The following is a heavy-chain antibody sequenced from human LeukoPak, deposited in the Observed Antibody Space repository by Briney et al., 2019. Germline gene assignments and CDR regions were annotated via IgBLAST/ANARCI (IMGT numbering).Heavy chain of an antibody. V-gene: IGHV3-23*01. Sequence: GGSLRLSCAACGFTFNHYAMSWVRQAPGKGLEWVSGLNHLGHTFYADSVKGRFTISRDNSQNTLFLQMNSLRADDTAEYFCARDHGSQDSGAWYVFDYWGRGTLVTVSS. CDR3: ARDHGSQDSGAWYVFDY. J-gene: IGHJ4*02. CDR1: GFTFNHYA. D-gene: IGHD6-19*01. CDR2: LNHLGHT.